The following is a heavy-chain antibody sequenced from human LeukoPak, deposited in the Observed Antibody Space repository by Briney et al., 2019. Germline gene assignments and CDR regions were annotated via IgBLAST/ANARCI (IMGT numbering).Heavy chain of an antibody. D-gene: IGHD3-10*01. CDR3: AIGASGSDSRWFDP. V-gene: IGHV5-51*01. J-gene: IGHJ5*02. CDR1: GYRFTNYW. CDR2: IYPGDSHT. Sequence: GESLNISCQGSGYRFTNYWIAWVRQIPGKGLGWMGIIYPGDSHTTYRPSFQGQVTISVDKSISTAYLQWSSPKASDTASYYCAIGASGSDSRWFDPWGEDTLVTVSS.